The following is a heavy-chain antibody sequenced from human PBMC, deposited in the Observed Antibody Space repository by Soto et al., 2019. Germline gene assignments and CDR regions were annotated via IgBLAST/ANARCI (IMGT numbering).Heavy chain of an antibody. CDR2: IYYSGST. Sequence: QLQLQESGPGLVKPSETLSLTCTVSGGSISSSSYYWGWIRQPPGKGLEGSGSIYYSGSTYYNPSLKSRVTISVDTSKHQFSLKLSSVTAADTAVYYCARHWSLWFRSDTPKYFDYWGQGTLVTVSS. CDR1: GGSISSSSYY. CDR3: ARHWSLWFRSDTPKYFDY. V-gene: IGHV4-39*01. J-gene: IGHJ4*02. D-gene: IGHD3-10*01.